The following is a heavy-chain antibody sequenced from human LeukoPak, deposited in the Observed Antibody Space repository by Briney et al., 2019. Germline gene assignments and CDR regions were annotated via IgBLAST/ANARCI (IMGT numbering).Heavy chain of an antibody. V-gene: IGHV3-74*01. D-gene: IGHD2-2*01. J-gene: IGHJ5*02. CDR3: ARAPAWFDP. Sequence: GGSLRLSCAASGFTFSSYEMNWVRQAPGKGLVWVSRINSDGISTTYADSVKGRFTISRDNAKNTLYLQMNSLRAEDTAIYYCARAPAWFDPWGQGTLVTVSS. CDR2: INSDGIST. CDR1: GFTFSSYE.